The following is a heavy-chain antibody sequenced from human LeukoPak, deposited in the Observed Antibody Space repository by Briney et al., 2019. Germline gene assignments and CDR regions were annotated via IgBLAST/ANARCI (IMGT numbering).Heavy chain of an antibody. Sequence: GSLRLSCAASGFTVSSNYMSWVRQAPGKGLEWIGSIYYSGSTYYNPSLKSRVTISVDTPKNQFSLKLSSVTAADTAVYYCARHPGDTYSSSWYELDYWGQGTLVTVSS. CDR2: IYYSGST. CDR1: GFTVSSNY. CDR3: ARHPGDTYSSSWYELDY. D-gene: IGHD6-13*01. J-gene: IGHJ4*02. V-gene: IGHV4-39*01.